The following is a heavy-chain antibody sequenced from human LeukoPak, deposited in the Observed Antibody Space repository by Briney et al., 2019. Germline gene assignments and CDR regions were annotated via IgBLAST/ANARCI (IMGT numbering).Heavy chain of an antibody. V-gene: IGHV4-34*01. CDR1: GGSFSGYY. Sequence: SETLSLTCAVYGGSFSGYYWSWIRQPPGKGLEWIGEINHSGGTNYNPSLKSRVTISLDTSKNQFSLKLSSVTAADTAVYYCARGIAYYDFWSGYYPKRFDYWGQGTLVTVSS. J-gene: IGHJ4*02. CDR3: ARGIAYYDFWSGYYPKRFDY. CDR2: INHSGGT. D-gene: IGHD3-3*01.